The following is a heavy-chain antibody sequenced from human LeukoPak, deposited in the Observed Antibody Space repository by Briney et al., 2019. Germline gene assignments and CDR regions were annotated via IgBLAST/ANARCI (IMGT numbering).Heavy chain of an antibody. CDR2: ISSSSSYI. CDR1: GFTFSSYS. D-gene: IGHD2-2*01. J-gene: IGHJ4*02. V-gene: IGHV3-21*01. Sequence: GGSLRLSCAASGFTFSSYSMNWVRQAPGKGLEWVSSISSSSSYIYYADSVKGRFTISRDNAKNSLYLQMNSLRAEDTAVYYCARSIGCSSTSCYFDYWSQGTLVTVSS. CDR3: ARSIGCSSTSCYFDY.